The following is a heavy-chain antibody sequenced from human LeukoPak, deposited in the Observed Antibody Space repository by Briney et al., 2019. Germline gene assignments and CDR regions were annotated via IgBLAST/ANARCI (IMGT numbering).Heavy chain of an antibody. J-gene: IGHJ6*02. V-gene: IGHV4-59*08. CDR3: ARPIVGATSSGGLFYYGMDV. CDR1: GGSISSYY. CDR2: IYYSGST. Sequence: PSETLPLTCTVSGGSISSYYWSWIRQPPGKGLEWIGYIYYSGSTNYNPSLKSRVTISVDTSKNQFSLKLSSVTAADTAVYYCARPIVGATSSGGLFYYGMDVWGQGTTVTVSS. D-gene: IGHD1-26*01.